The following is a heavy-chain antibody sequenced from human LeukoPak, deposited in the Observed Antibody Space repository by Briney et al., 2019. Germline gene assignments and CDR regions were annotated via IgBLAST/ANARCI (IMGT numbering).Heavy chain of an antibody. D-gene: IGHD3-3*01. V-gene: IGHV1-18*01. J-gene: IGHJ5*02. CDR2: ICGYNGNT. Sequence: ASVKVSCQASGYTFTSYGISWVRQAPGQGLEWTGWICGYNGNTNYAQKFQGRVTMTPDTSTSTAYMQPRSLRSGDTAVYYCARDDAGITIFGVVTRNWFDPWGQGTLVTVSS. CDR1: GYTFTSYG. CDR3: ARDDAGITIFGVVTRNWFDP.